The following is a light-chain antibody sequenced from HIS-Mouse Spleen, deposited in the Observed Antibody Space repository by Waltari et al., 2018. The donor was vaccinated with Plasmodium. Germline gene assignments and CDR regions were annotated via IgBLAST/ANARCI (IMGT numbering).Light chain of an antibody. V-gene: IGKV3-15*01. CDR1: QSVSSN. Sequence: EIVMTQSPATLSVSPGERATLSCRASQSVSSNLAWYQQKPGQAPRLLIYCASTRATGIPARFRGSGSGTEFTLTISSMQSEDFAVYYGQQYNNWPTFGQGTRLEIK. CDR3: QQYNNWPT. J-gene: IGKJ5*01. CDR2: CAS.